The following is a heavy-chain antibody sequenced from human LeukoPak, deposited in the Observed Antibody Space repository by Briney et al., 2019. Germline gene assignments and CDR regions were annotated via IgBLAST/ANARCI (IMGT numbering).Heavy chain of an antibody. CDR2: ISAYNGNT. Sequence: ASVKVSCKASGYTFTSYGISWVRQAPGQGLEWMGWISAYNGNTNYAQKLQGRVTMTTDTSTSTAYMELRSLRSDDTAVYYCARDIRFEWELRRGFDYWGQGTLVTVSS. J-gene: IGHJ4*02. CDR3: ARDIRFEWELRRGFDY. D-gene: IGHD1-26*01. V-gene: IGHV1-18*01. CDR1: GYTFTSYG.